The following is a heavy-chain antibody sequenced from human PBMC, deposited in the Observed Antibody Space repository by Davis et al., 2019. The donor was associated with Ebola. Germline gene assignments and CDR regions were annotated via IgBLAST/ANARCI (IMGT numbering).Heavy chain of an antibody. V-gene: IGHV3-7*01. CDR2: IKPDGSDT. Sequence: GEFLKISCAASGFTFSNLWMTWVRQAPGKGLEWVATIKPDGSDTNYVDSVKGRFTISRDNAKKSLYLQMNTLKAEDTGVYFCARTTVADYWGQGTLVTVSS. CDR1: GFTFSNLW. J-gene: IGHJ4*02. CDR3: ARTTVADY. D-gene: IGHD4-23*01.